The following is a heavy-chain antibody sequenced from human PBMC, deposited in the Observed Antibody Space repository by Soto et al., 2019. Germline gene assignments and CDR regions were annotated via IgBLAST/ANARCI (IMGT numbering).Heavy chain of an antibody. V-gene: IGHV1-2*02. CDR1: GYTFIGYY. Sequence: GASVKVSCKASGYTFIGYYIHWVRQAPGQGLEWMGWINPNSGSTNYAQKFQGRVTMTKDTSTSTTYMDLSRLRSDDTAVYYCARYCSSVSCYDEIWGQGTMVTVSS. CDR3: ARYCSSVSCYDEI. CDR2: INPNSGST. D-gene: IGHD2-15*01. J-gene: IGHJ3*02.